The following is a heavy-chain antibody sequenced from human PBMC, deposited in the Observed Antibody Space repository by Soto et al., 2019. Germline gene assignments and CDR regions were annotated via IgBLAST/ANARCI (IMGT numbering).Heavy chain of an antibody. CDR3: ARDPDYDVGSGYNNDDEFDI. V-gene: IGHV4-31*03. J-gene: IGHJ3*02. CDR1: GGSITSGGYY. Sequence: QVQLQESGPGLVKPSQTLSLTCTVSGGSITSGGYYWSWIRHHQGKAQEWIGSISYSGSTYYNPSLKLRVTLSVDTSKNQFSLKLSSVPAADTAVYYCARDPDYDVGSGYNNDDEFDIWGQGTMV. CDR2: ISYSGST. D-gene: IGHD3-3*01.